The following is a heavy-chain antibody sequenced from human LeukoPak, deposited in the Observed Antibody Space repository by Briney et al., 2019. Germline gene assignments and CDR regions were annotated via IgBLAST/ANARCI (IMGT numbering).Heavy chain of an antibody. D-gene: IGHD1-26*01. CDR1: GYSISSGYY. V-gene: IGHV4-38-2*02. CDR2: IYHSGST. CDR3: AADSGSYWASFDY. Sequence: PSETLSLTCTVSGYSISSGYYWGWIRQPPGKGLEWIGSIYHSGSTYYNPSLKSRVTISVDTSKNQFSLKLSSVTAADTAVYYCAADSGSYWASFDYWGQGTLVTVSS. J-gene: IGHJ4*02.